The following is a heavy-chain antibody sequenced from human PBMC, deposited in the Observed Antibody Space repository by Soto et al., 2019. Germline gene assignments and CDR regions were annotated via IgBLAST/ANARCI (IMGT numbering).Heavy chain of an antibody. D-gene: IGHD1-26*01. Sequence: QVQLQESGPGLVKPSGTLSLTCTVSGASISSTRSGDWWSWVRQPPGKGLEWIGEIHHSGSTNYNPSLKSPVTMSVDKSKNQFSLRLSSVTAADTAVYYCAKMVGATLVDFWGQGTLVTVSS. CDR1: GASISSTRSGDW. J-gene: IGHJ4*02. V-gene: IGHV4-4*02. CDR2: IHHSGST. CDR3: AKMVGATLVDF.